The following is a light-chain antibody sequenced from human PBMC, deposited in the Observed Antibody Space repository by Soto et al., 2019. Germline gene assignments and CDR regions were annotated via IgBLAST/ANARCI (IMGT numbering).Light chain of an antibody. CDR3: QQYGSSPLFT. J-gene: IGKJ3*01. CDR1: QSVSSSY. V-gene: IGKV3-20*01. Sequence: EIVLTQSPGTLSLSPGERATLSCRASQSVSSSYFAWYQQKPGQAPRLLIYGASGRATGIPDRFSGSGSGTDFTLPISSLEPEDFAVYYCQQYGSSPLFTFGPGTKVDIK. CDR2: GAS.